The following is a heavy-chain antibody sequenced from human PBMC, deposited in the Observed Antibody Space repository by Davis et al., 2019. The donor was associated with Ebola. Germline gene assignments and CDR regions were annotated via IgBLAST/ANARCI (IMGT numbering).Heavy chain of an antibody. CDR1: GFTFSSYT. J-gene: IGHJ5*02. D-gene: IGHD1-26*01. V-gene: IGHV3-21*01. Sequence: GESLKISCAASGFTFSSYTMNWVRQAPGKGLEWVSSISSSSSYIYYADSVKGRFTISRDNAKNSLYLQMNSLGAEDTAVYYCARLDDGIVGVFNWFDPWGQGTLVTVSS. CDR2: ISSSSSYI. CDR3: ARLDDGIVGVFNWFDP.